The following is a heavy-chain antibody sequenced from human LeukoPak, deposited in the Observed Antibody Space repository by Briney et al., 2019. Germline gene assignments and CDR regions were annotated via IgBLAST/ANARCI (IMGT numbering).Heavy chain of an antibody. J-gene: IGHJ2*01. D-gene: IGHD6-13*01. CDR3: ARGTGYCSSWYDYYPYRYFDL. Sequence: PSETLSLTCTVSGGSISSYYWSWIRQPPGKGLEWIGYIYYSGSTNYNPSLKSRVTISVDTSKNQFSLKLSSVTAADTAVYYCARGTGYCSSWYDYYPYRYFDLWGRGTLVTVSS. CDR2: IYYSGST. CDR1: GGSISSYY. V-gene: IGHV4-59*08.